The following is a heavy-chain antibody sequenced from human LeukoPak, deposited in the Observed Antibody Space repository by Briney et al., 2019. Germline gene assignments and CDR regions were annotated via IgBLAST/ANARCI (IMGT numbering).Heavy chain of an antibody. J-gene: IGHJ4*02. CDR1: GGSISGYY. Sequence: PSETLFLTCTVSGGSISGYYWSWIRQPPGKGLEWIGYIYYSGSTNYNPSLKSRVTISVDTSKNQFSLKLSSVTAADTAVYYCAREFRSGNKYFDYWGQGTLVTVSS. CDR2: IYYSGST. CDR3: AREFRSGNKYFDY. D-gene: IGHD3-10*01. V-gene: IGHV4-59*01.